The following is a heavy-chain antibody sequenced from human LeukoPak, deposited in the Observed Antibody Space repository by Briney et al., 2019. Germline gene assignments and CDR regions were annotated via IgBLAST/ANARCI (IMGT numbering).Heavy chain of an antibody. V-gene: IGHV1-69*05. D-gene: IGHD2-15*01. J-gene: IGHJ4*02. CDR2: IIPIFGTA. CDR1: GGTFSSYA. CDR3: ARDHCSGGSCTFDY. Sequence: ASVKVSCKASGGTFSSYAISWVRQAPGQGLEWMGGIIPIFGTANYAQKFQGRVTITTDESTSTAYMELSSLRSEDTAVCYCARDHCSGGSCTFDYWGQGTLVTVSS.